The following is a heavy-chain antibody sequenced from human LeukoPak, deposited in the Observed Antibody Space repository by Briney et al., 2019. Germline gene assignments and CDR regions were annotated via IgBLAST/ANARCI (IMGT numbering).Heavy chain of an antibody. D-gene: IGHD3-22*01. CDR1: GYTLTELS. CDR3: ATVLAYDTVDAFDI. V-gene: IGHV1-24*01. Sequence: ASVKVSCKVSGYTLTELSMHWVRQAPGKGLEWMGGFGPEDGETIYAQKFQGRVTMTEDTSTDTAYMELSSLRSEDTAVYYCATVLAYDTVDAFDIWGQGTMVTVSS. J-gene: IGHJ3*02. CDR2: FGPEDGET.